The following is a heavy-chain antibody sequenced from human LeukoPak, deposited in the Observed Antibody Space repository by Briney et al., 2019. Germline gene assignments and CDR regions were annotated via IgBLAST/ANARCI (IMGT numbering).Heavy chain of an antibody. D-gene: IGHD5-18*01. Sequence: SETLSLTCTVSGGSISSGDYYWSWIRQPPGKGLEWIGYIYYSGSTYYNPSLKSRVTISVDTSKNQFSLKLSSVTAADTAVYYCARDRVRVQLWTYYYYGMDVWGQGTTVTVSS. V-gene: IGHV4-30-4*01. CDR2: IYYSGST. CDR3: ARDRVRVQLWTYYYYGMDV. CDR1: GGSISSGDYY. J-gene: IGHJ6*02.